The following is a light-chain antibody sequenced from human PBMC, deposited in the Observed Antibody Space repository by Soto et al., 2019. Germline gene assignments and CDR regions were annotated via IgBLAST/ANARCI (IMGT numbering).Light chain of an antibody. V-gene: IGKV1-5*01. CDR2: DAS. CDR1: QSISSW. J-gene: IGKJ4*01. Sequence: IYRTQCPSTLSASVGDRVTINCRASQSISSWLAWYQQKPGKAPKLLIYDASSLESGVPSRFSGSGSGTEFTFTISSLQPDDFATYYCQQYNRALTFGGGTKVDI. CDR3: QQYNRALT.